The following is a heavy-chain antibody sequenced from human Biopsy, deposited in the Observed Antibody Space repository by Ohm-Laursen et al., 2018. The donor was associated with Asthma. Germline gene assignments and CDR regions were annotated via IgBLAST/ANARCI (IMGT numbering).Heavy chain of an antibody. J-gene: IGHJ3*02. Sequence: SSVKVSCKASGYTFINYAIHWVRQAPGQRLEWMGLINAGNGNTKYSQKFQGRVTITRDTSASTAYMDLSSLRSEDTAVYYCARTYYDFLTGQVNDVFAIWGQGTMVTVSS. CDR1: GYTFINYA. D-gene: IGHD3-9*01. CDR2: INAGNGNT. V-gene: IGHV1-3*01. CDR3: ARTYYDFLTGQVNDVFAI.